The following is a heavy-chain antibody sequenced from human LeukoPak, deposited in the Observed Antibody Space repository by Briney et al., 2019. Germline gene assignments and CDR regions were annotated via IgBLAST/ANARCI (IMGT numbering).Heavy chain of an antibody. CDR1: GYIFTTCW. D-gene: IGHD5-24*01. CDR2: IYLADAET. V-gene: IGHV5-51*01. J-gene: IGHJ3*02. Sequence: GEPLKISSQGSGYIFTTCWIGWVRPMPGKGLEWVGIIYLADAETKYSPSFQGHVTISADKSVTTAYLQWSSLKASDTAMYYCVRSPRDGYHDAFDIWGQGTMVTV. CDR3: VRSPRDGYHDAFDI.